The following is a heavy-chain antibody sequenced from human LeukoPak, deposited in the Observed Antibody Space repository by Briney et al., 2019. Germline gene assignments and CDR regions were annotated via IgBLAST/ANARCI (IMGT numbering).Heavy chain of an antibody. J-gene: IGHJ4*02. D-gene: IGHD4-17*01. CDR2: ISWNSGSI. CDR1: GFTFDDYA. Sequence: GGSLRLSCAASGFTFDDYAMHWVRQAPGKGLEWVSGISWNSGSIGYADSVKGRFTISRDNAKNSLYLQMNSLRAEDTAVYYCAREGDYGDYSNWGQGTLVTVSS. CDR3: AREGDYGDYSN. V-gene: IGHV3-9*01.